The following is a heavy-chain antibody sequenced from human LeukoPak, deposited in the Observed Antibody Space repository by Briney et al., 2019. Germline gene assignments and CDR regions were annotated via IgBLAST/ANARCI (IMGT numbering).Heavy chain of an antibody. CDR2: ISSSGSTI. D-gene: IGHD4-11*01. Sequence: PGGSLRLSCAASGFTFSDYYMSWIRQAPGKGLEWVSYISSSGSTIYYADSVKGRFTISRDNAKNSLYLQMNSLRAEDTAVYYCARAPPHDYSNGYYFDYWGQGTLVTVSS. CDR3: ARAPPHDYSNGYYFDY. CDR1: GFTFSDYY. V-gene: IGHV3-11*01. J-gene: IGHJ4*02.